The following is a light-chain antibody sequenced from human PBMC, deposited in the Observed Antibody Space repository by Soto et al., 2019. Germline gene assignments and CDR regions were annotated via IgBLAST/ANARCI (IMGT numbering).Light chain of an antibody. CDR2: SNN. CDR1: SYNIGSNT. J-gene: IGLJ1*01. V-gene: IGLV1-44*01. CDR3: AAWDDSLNGPLYV. Sequence: HSVLTQPPSASGTPGQRVTITCSGSSYNIGSNTVNWYQQLPGTAPKLLIYSNNQRPSGVPDRFSGSKSGTSASLAISGLQSEDEADYYCAAWDDSLNGPLYVFGTGTKVTVL.